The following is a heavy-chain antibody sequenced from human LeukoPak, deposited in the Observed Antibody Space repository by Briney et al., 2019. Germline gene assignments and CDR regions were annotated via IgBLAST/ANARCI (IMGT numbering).Heavy chain of an antibody. CDR3: ARTRRGVVVITSGNWFDP. Sequence: SQTLSLTCAISGDSVSSNSAAWNWIRQSPSRGLEWLGRTYCRSKWYNDYAVSVKSRITINPDTSKNQFSLQLNSVTPEDTAVYYCARTRRGVVVITSGNWFDPWGQGTLVTVSS. V-gene: IGHV6-1*01. J-gene: IGHJ5*02. D-gene: IGHD3-22*01. CDR2: TYCRSKWYN. CDR1: GDSVSSNSAA.